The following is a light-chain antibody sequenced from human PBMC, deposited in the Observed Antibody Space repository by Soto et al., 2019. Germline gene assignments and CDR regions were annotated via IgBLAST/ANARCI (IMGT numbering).Light chain of an antibody. CDR2: DVS. V-gene: IGLV2-14*03. CDR1: SSDVGGYNY. Sequence: QSVLTQPASVSGSPGQSITISCTGTSSDVGGYNYVSWYQHHPGKAPKLMSFDVSNRPSGVSNRFSGSKSGNTAYLTISGLQAEDEADYYCSSYTASSTYVFGTGTKVTVL. CDR3: SSYTASSTYV. J-gene: IGLJ1*01.